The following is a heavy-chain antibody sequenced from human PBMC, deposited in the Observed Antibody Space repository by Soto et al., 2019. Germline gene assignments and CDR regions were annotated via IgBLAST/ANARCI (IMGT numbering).Heavy chain of an antibody. J-gene: IGHJ6*02. CDR1: GFAFSSYA. D-gene: IGHD3-10*01. V-gene: IGHV3-23*01. Sequence: PGGSLRLSCAASGFAFSSYAMSWVRQAPGKGLEWVSAISGSGGSTYYADSVKGRFTISRDNSKNTLYLQMNSLRAEDTAVYYCAKCPDITENYYYYGMDVWGQGTTVTVSS. CDR2: ISGSGGST. CDR3: AKCPDITENYYYYGMDV.